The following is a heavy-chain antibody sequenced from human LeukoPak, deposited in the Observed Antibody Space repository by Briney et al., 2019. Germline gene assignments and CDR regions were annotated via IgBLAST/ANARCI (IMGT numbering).Heavy chain of an antibody. D-gene: IGHD6-13*01. Sequence: ASVNVSCTASGYTLTSYDINSVRQATGQGLESMGWMNPNSGNTGYAQKFQGRVTMTRNTSISTAYMELSSLRSEDTAVYYCARGHVRSSSWFDPWGQGTLVTVSS. V-gene: IGHV1-8*01. CDR2: MNPNSGNT. CDR1: GYTLTSYD. CDR3: ARGHVRSSSWFDP. J-gene: IGHJ5*02.